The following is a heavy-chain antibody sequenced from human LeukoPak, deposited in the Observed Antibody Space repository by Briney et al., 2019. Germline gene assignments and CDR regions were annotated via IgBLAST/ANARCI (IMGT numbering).Heavy chain of an antibody. V-gene: IGHV3-13*01. CDR2: IGSAGDT. Sequence: GGSLRLSCAASGFTFSTYDMHWVRQVSGKGLEWVSAIGSAGDTHYSDSVKGRFTISRDNAKNSLYLQMNSLRAEDTALYHCARESETSVRGVIITSMDVWGKGTTVTISS. D-gene: IGHD3-10*01. CDR3: ARESETSVRGVIITSMDV. J-gene: IGHJ6*03. CDR1: GFTFSTYD.